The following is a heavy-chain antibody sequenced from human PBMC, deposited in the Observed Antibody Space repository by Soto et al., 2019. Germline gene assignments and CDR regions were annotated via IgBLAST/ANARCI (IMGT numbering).Heavy chain of an antibody. D-gene: IGHD3-10*02. CDR1: GLTFSRYS. V-gene: IGHV3-23*01. CDR2: ISGSGVTT. J-gene: IGHJ4*02. CDR3: AKISPDYYVSDY. Sequence: EVQLLDSGGGLVQPGGSLRLSSVVSGLTFSRYSMTWVRQAPGKGLEWVSQISGSGVTTYYADSVKGRFTISRDSSENTLYLQMDSLRAEDTAIYYCAKISPDYYVSDYWGQGILVTVSS.